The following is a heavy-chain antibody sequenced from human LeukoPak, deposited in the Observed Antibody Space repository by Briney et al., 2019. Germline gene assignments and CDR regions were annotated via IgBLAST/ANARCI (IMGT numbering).Heavy chain of an antibody. Sequence: SETLSLTCTVSGGSISSGGYYWSWIRQPPGKGLEWIGYIYHSGSTYYNPSLKSRVTISVDRSKNQFSLKLSSVTAADTAVYYCARVASSWYWFDYWGQGTLVTVSS. J-gene: IGHJ4*02. CDR1: GGSISSGGYY. CDR3: ARVASSWYWFDY. CDR2: IYHSGST. D-gene: IGHD6-13*01. V-gene: IGHV4-30-2*01.